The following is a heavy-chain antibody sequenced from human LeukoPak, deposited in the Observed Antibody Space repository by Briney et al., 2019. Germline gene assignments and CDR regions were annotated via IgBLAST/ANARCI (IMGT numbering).Heavy chain of an antibody. J-gene: IGHJ4*02. V-gene: IGHV3-74*01. D-gene: IGHD4-17*01. CDR1: GFIFRNYW. Sequence: GGSLRLSCAASGFIFRNYWMHWARQAPGKGLVWVARINPNGITTTYTDSVKGRFTISRDNAKNTLYLQMNSLRAEDTAVYYCARDFAGDRDYWGQGTLVTVSS. CDR2: INPNGITT. CDR3: ARDFAGDRDY.